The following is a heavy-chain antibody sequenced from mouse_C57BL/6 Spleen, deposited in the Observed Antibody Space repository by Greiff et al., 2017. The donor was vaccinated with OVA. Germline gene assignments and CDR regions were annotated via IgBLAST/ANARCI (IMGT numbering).Heavy chain of an antibody. Sequence: VQVVESGAELVRPGASVKLSCKASGYTFTDYYINWVKQRPGQGLEWIARIYPGSGNTYYNEKFKGKATLTAEKSSSTAYMQLSSLTSEDSAVYFCARGLYGYFDYWGQGTTLTVSS. CDR1: GYTFTDYY. CDR2: IYPGSGNT. J-gene: IGHJ2*01. D-gene: IGHD1-1*01. V-gene: IGHV1-76*01. CDR3: ARGLYGYFDY.